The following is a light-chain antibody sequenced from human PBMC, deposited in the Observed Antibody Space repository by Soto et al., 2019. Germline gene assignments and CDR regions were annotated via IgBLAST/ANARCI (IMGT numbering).Light chain of an antibody. V-gene: IGLV2-14*01. CDR1: SRAVGGYNY. Sequence: QSVLTQPASVSGSLGQSITISCTGTSRAVGGYNYVSWAQQHPGKAPSLTIYDARKRSSGVSNRFSGSKSGNTASLTISGLQAEDEADYYCSSYTSSSTLEVFGGWTRLTV. CDR2: DAR. J-gene: IGLJ2*01. CDR3: SSYTSSSTLEV.